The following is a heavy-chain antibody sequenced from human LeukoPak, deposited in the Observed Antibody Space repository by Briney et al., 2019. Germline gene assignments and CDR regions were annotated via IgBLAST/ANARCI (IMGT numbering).Heavy chain of an antibody. Sequence: PGGSLRLSCAASGFTFSSYAMSWVRQAPGKGLEWVSYISGGSSYIYYADSVKGRFTISKDNAKNSLYLQMNSLRADDTAVYYCARDPFNCSGGSCYYYDYWGQGTLVTVSS. J-gene: IGHJ4*02. CDR2: ISGGSSYI. CDR1: GFTFSSYA. V-gene: IGHV3-21*01. CDR3: ARDPFNCSGGSCYYYDY. D-gene: IGHD2-15*01.